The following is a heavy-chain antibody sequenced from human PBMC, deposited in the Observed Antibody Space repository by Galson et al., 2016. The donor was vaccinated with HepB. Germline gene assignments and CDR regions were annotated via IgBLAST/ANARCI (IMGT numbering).Heavy chain of an antibody. Sequence: SLRLSCAASGFSFSTYTMNWVRQAPGKGLEWISYISSSSAYVDYADSVKGRFTISGENAKNSLYLKMSSLRAEDKAVYYCARDRSRFSSGDYHGARDVFAIWGQGTVVTVSS. D-gene: IGHD3-3*01. CDR2: ISSSSAYV. J-gene: IGHJ3*02. V-gene: IGHV3-21*01. CDR1: GFSFSTYT. CDR3: ARDRSRFSSGDYHGARDVFAI.